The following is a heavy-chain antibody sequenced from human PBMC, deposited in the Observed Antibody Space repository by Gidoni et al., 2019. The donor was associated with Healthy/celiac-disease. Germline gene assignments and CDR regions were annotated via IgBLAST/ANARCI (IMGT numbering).Heavy chain of an antibody. J-gene: IGHJ3*02. V-gene: IGHV3-30-3*01. CDR1: GFTFSSYA. CDR3: AREGYCSSTSCYGNAFDI. Sequence: QVQLVESGGGVVQPGRSLRLSCAASGFTFSSYAMHWVRQAPGKGLEWVAVISYDGSNKYYADSVKGRFTISRDNSKNTLYLQMNSLRAEDTAVYYCAREGYCSSTSCYGNAFDIWGQGTMVTVSS. D-gene: IGHD2-2*01. CDR2: ISYDGSNK.